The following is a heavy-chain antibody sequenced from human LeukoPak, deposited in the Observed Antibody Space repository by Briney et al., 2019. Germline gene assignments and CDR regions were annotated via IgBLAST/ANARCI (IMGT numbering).Heavy chain of an antibody. CDR2: ISAYNGNT. CDR1: GYTFTSYG. J-gene: IGHJ5*02. D-gene: IGHD2-21*02. CDR3: ARDGLYCGGDCYRNWFDP. V-gene: IGHV1-18*01. Sequence: ASVKVSCKASGYTFTSYGISWVRQAPGQGLEWMGWISAYNGNTNYAQKLQGRVTMTTDTSTSTAYMELRILRSDDTAVYYCARDGLYCGGDCYRNWFDPWGQGTLVTVSS.